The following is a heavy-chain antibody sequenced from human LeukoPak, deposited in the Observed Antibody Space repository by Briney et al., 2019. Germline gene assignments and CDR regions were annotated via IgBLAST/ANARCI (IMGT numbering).Heavy chain of an antibody. Sequence: GGSLRLSCAASGFTFSSYSMNWVRQAPGKGLEWVSSISSSSSYIYYADSVKGRFTISRDNAKNSLYLQTNSLRAEDTAVYYCARDLGYSSSWDAYWGQGTLVTVSS. CDR3: ARDLGYSSSWDAY. J-gene: IGHJ4*02. V-gene: IGHV3-21*01. CDR2: ISSSSSYI. CDR1: GFTFSSYS. D-gene: IGHD6-13*01.